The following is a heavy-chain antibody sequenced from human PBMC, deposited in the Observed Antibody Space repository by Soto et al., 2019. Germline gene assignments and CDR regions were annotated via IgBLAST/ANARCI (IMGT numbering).Heavy chain of an antibody. D-gene: IGHD2-8*01. CDR1: GFSFSDNL. V-gene: IGHV1-3*04. Sequence: QVQLVQSGAEVRKPGASVNISCRASGFSFSDNLINWVRQAPGQGLEWMGWINTDNGNTRYSETFKGRVTISRNSSASIAYVEVSDLTSEDTAVYYCARDMLSVGTRANDAFDVWGQGTMVTVSS. J-gene: IGHJ3*01. CDR3: ARDMLSVGTRANDAFDV. CDR2: INTDNGNT.